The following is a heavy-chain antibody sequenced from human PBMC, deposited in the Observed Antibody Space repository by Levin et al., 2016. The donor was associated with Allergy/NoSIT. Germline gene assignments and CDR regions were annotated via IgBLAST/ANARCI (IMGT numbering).Heavy chain of an antibody. V-gene: IGHV3-23*01. CDR2: ISGTGGST. Sequence: GGSLRLSCAASGFTFSSYVMNWVCQAPGKGLEWVSAISGTGGSTYYADSVKGRFTISRDNSKNTLSLQMNSLRAEDTAIYYCAKAPRNSGSYYWGQGILVTVSS. D-gene: IGHD1-26*01. J-gene: IGHJ4*02. CDR1: GFTFSSYV. CDR3: AKAPRNSGSYY.